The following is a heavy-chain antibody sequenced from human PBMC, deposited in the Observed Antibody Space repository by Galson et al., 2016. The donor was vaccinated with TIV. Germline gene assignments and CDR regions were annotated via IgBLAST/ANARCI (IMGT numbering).Heavy chain of an antibody. CDR1: GDSISTSIW. D-gene: IGHD2/OR15-2a*01. CDR2: VYHSGAN. CDR3: VRALAFPKYFQA. V-gene: IGHV4-4*02. J-gene: IGHJ1*01. Sequence: ETLSLTCAVSGDSISTSIWWTWVRQPPGKGLEWIGDVYHSGANNYNPSLKSRLSMSLDKSKNEFSLALPSVTAADTAVYYCVRALAFPKYFQAWGQGNLVFVSA.